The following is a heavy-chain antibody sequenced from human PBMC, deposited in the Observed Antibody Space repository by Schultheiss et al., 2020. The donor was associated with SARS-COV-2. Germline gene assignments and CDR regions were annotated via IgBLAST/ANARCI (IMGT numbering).Heavy chain of an antibody. V-gene: IGHV4-34*01. Sequence: GSLRLSCAVYGGSFSGYYWSWIRQPPGKGLEWIGEINHSGSTNYNPSLKSRVTISVDTSKNQFSLKLSSVTAADTAVYYCARGPAISGYAFDIWGQGTMVTVSS. D-gene: IGHD3-3*01. CDR2: INHSGST. CDR3: ARGPAISGYAFDI. J-gene: IGHJ3*02. CDR1: GGSFSGYY.